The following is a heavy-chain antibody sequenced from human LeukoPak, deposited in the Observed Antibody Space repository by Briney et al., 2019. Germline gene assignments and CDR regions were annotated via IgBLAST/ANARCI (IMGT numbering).Heavy chain of an antibody. Sequence: GGSVTLSCSASGFTFNSYWMIWLRQAPGKGLVGWANIKQDGSEKYYVDSVKGRFTISRDNAKNSLDLQMNSLSAEDTAIYYCATYRQVLLAFESWGQGTLVTVS. D-gene: IGHD2-8*02. V-gene: IGHV3-7*03. CDR2: IKQDGSEK. J-gene: IGHJ4*02. CDR1: GFTFNSYW. CDR3: ATYRQVLLAFES.